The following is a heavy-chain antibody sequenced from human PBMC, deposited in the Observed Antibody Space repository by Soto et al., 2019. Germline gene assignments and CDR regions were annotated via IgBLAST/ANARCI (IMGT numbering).Heavy chain of an antibody. CDR3: ADLYGVAV. CDR1: GFTVSSHY. J-gene: IGHJ6*02. CDR2: IYSGGST. Sequence: GGSLRLSCAASGFTVSSHYMNWVRQAPGKGLEWVSVIYSGGSTYYADSVKGRFTTSRDNSKNTLYLQMNSLRAEDTAVYYCADLYGVAVWGQGTTVTVSS. V-gene: IGHV3-66*01.